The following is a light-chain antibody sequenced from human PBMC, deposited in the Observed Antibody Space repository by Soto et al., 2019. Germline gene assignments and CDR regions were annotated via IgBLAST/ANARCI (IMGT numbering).Light chain of an antibody. CDR3: QQYGSSPIT. CDR1: QSVSSY. J-gene: IGKJ5*01. CDR2: DAS. V-gene: IGKV3-20*01. Sequence: ESVLTQSPGTLSLSPGERATLSCRASQSVSSYLAWYQQKPGQAPRLLIYDASNRATGIPDRFSGSGSGTDFTLTISRLEPEDFAVYYCQQYGSSPITFGQGTRLEIK.